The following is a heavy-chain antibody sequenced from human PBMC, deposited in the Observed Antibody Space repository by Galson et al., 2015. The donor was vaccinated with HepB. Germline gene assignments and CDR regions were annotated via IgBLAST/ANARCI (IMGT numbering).Heavy chain of an antibody. CDR3: VWSSGYDADFDY. CDR1: GFTFSNAW. Sequence: SLRLSCAASGFTFSNAWMSWVRQAPGKGLEWVGRIKSKTDGGTTDYAAPVKGRFTISRDDSKNTLYLQMNSLKTEDTAVYYCVWSSGYDADFDYWGQGTLVTVSS. J-gene: IGHJ4*02. CDR2: IKSKTDGGTT. V-gene: IGHV3-15*01. D-gene: IGHD5-12*01.